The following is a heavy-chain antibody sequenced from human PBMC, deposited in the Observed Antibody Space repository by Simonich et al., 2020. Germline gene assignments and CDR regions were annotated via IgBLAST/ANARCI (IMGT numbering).Heavy chain of an antibody. V-gene: IGHV1-2*02. J-gene: IGHJ4*02. CDR1: GYTFTGDS. CDR2: INPNSGGK. Sequence: QVQLVQSGAEVKKPGASVKVSCKASGYTFTGDSMHWVRQAPGQGLEWNGRINPNSGGKNYAQKLQGRVTMTTDTSTSTAYMELSRLRSDDTAVYYCARDRSGYDQHHFDYWGQGTLVTVSS. CDR3: ARDRSGYDQHHFDY. D-gene: IGHD5-12*01.